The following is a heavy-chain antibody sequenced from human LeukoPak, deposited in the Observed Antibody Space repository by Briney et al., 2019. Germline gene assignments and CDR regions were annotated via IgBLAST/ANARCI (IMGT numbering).Heavy chain of an antibody. CDR3: ARAPHYYDSSGYFTYFDY. CDR1: GFTFSSYS. CDR2: ISSSSTI. Sequence: PGGSLRLSCAASGFTFSSYSMNWVRQAPGKGLEWVSYISSSSTIYYADSVKGRFTISRDNAKNSLYLQMNSLRAEDTAVYYSARAPHYYDSSGYFTYFDYWGQGTLVTVSS. J-gene: IGHJ4*02. D-gene: IGHD3-22*01. V-gene: IGHV3-48*01.